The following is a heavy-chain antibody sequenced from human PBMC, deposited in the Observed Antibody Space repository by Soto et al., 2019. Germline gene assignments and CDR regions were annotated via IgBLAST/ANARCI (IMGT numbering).Heavy chain of an antibody. CDR1: GYTFTSYG. CDR3: ASQGGITGTTGAFDI. D-gene: IGHD1-7*01. J-gene: IGHJ3*02. Sequence: ASVKVSCKASGYTFTSYGISWVRQAPGQGLEWMGWISAYNGNTNYAQKLQGRVTMTTDTSTSTAYMELRSLRSDDTAVYYCASQGGITGTTGAFDIWGQGTMVTVSS. CDR2: ISAYNGNT. V-gene: IGHV1-18*01.